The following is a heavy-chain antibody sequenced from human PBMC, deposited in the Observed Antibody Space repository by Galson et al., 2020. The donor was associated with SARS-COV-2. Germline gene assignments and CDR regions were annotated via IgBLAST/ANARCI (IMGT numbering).Heavy chain of an antibody. CDR1: GGSIGTSTYY. CDR3: ARHSSLCLAANN. D-gene: IGHD2-21*01. Sequence: SETLSLTCTVSGGSIGTSTYYWGWIRQPPGKGLEWVGSFYYSGGTYYNPSLKSRASISVDASKNQFFLKLNSVTAADTSIYYCARHSSLCLAANNWGQGTLVTVSS. CDR2: FYYSGGT. J-gene: IGHJ4*02. V-gene: IGHV4-39*01.